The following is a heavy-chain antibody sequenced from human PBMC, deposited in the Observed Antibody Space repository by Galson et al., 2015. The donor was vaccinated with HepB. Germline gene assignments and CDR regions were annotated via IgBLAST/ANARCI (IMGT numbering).Heavy chain of an antibody. CDR2: IYWNDDK. CDR1: GFSLSTSGVG. J-gene: IGHJ5*02. V-gene: IGHV2-5*01. D-gene: IGHD3-10*01. CDR3: VHASWFGDFNWFDP. Sequence: PALVKPTQTLTLTCTFSGFSLSTSGVGVGWIRQPPGKALEWLAVIYWNDDKGYSPSLKSRLTISKDTFRKQVVFTMTNMDPVDTATYYCVHASWFGDFNWFDPWGQGTPVTVSS.